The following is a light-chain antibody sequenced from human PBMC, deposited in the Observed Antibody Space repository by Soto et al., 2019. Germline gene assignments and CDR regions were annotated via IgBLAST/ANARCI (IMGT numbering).Light chain of an antibody. CDR1: QSVSSN. V-gene: IGKV3-15*01. CDR3: QQYSNWPWT. Sequence: EMVMTQSPATLSVSPGEGATLSCRASQSVSSNLAWYQQKPGQAPRLLIYGASTRATGIPARFSGSGSGTEFTLTISRLEPEDFAVYCCQQYSNWPWTFGQGTKVDIK. CDR2: GAS. J-gene: IGKJ1*01.